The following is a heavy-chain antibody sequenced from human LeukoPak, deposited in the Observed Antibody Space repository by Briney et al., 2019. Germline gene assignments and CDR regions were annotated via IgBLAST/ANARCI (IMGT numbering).Heavy chain of an antibody. J-gene: IGHJ4*02. D-gene: IGHD2-15*01. CDR2: LYDSGIT. CDR1: GDSISNYY. CDR3: ARQRLPEQGYCSAGSCYPRYEFDY. V-gene: IGHV4-59*01. Sequence: SPSETLSLTCSVFGDSISNYYWSWIRQPPGKGLEWIGYLYDSGITNYNPSLKSRVTISVDTSKNQFSLKLRSVTAADTAVYYCARQRLPEQGYCSAGSCYPRYEFDYWGQGTLVTVSS.